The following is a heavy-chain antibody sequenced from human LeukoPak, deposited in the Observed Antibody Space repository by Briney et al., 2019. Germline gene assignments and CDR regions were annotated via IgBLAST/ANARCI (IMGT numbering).Heavy chain of an antibody. CDR3: ASNPYWNDDYFDC. CDR2: IYYSGST. V-gene: IGHV4-61*01. Sequence: SETLSLTCTIPGGSVSSCSYYWSWIRQPPGKGLEWIGYIYYSGSTNYNPSLKSRVTISVDTSKNQFSLKLSSVTAADTAVYYCASNPYWNDDYFDCWGQGALVTVSS. CDR1: GGSVSSCSYY. J-gene: IGHJ4*02. D-gene: IGHD1-1*01.